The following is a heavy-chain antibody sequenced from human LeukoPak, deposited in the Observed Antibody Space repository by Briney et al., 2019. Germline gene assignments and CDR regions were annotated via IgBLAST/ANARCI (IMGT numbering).Heavy chain of an antibody. CDR3: ARATFSSSGHSY. Sequence: PGGSLRLSCAASGFTFSTYWMYWVRQAPGKGLEWVSRIHNDGIGATYADSVKGRFTISRDNAKNTLSLQMDSLRAEDTGVYYCARATFSSSGHSYWGQGTLVTVSS. J-gene: IGHJ4*02. CDR2: IHNDGIGA. CDR1: GFTFSTYW. D-gene: IGHD6-13*01. V-gene: IGHV3-74*01.